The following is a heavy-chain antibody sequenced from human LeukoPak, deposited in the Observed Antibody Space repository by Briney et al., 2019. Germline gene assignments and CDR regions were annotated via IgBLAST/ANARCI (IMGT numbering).Heavy chain of an antibody. CDR1: GDIFNSYS. CDR2: IIPMFGSA. CDR3: ARVGRCRGSLPNSYYYMDV. D-gene: IGHD1-26*01. J-gene: IGHJ6*03. V-gene: IGHV1-69*05. Sequence: ASVKVSCKASGDIFNSYSISWVRQAPGQGLEWMGGIIPMFGSANYAQTFQDGVTITTDQSTSTAYMELSSLSSEDTAVYYCARVGRCRGSLPNSYYYMDVWGTGTTVTVSS.